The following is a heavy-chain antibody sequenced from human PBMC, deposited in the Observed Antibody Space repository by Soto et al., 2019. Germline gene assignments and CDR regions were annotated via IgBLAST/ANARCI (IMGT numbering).Heavy chain of an antibody. J-gene: IGHJ5*02. Sequence: ETLSLTCTVSGGSISSSSYYWGWIRQPPGKGLEWIGSIYYSGSTYYNPSLKSRVTISVDTSKNQFSLKLSSVTAADTAVYYCARLYGDYDGNWFDPWGQGTLVTVSS. CDR3: ARLYGDYDGNWFDP. CDR2: IYYSGST. D-gene: IGHD4-17*01. CDR1: GGSISSSSYY. V-gene: IGHV4-39*01.